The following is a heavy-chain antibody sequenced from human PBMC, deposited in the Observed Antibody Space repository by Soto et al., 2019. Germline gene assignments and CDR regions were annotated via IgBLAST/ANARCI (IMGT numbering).Heavy chain of an antibody. CDR2: ISYHGSNK. D-gene: IGHD3-10*01. CDR3: ARNFYGAGSYAPWFDP. J-gene: IGHJ5*02. Sequence: GGSLRLSCAASGFTFSSCAMHWVRQAPGKGLEWVAVISYHGSNKYYGDSVRGRFTISRDNSKNTLYLQMTGLETGDTAVYYCARNFYGAGSYAPWFDPWGQGTLVTGSS. CDR1: GFTFSSCA. V-gene: IGHV3-30*03.